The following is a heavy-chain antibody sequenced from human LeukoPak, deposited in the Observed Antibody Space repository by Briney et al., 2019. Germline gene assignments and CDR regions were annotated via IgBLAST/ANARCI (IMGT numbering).Heavy chain of an antibody. CDR2: ISAYNGNT. J-gene: IGHJ4*02. D-gene: IGHD1-26*01. Sequence: ASVTVSFTASGYTFTSYGISWVRQAPGQGLEWMGWISAYNGNTNYAQKLQGRVTMTTDTSTSTAYMELRSLRSDDTAVYYCARVMSGSYLYYFDYWGQGTLVTVSS. V-gene: IGHV1-18*01. CDR3: ARVMSGSYLYYFDY. CDR1: GYTFTSYG.